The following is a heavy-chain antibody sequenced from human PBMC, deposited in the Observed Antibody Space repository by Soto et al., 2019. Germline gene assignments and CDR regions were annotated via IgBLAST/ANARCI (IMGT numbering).Heavy chain of an antibody. J-gene: IGHJ4*02. CDR1: GGSISSGDYY. D-gene: IGHD6-13*01. CDR3: AREAAAGRGDY. V-gene: IGHV4-30-4*01. CDR2: IYYSGST. Sequence: LCGGSISSGDYYWSWIRQPPGKGLEWIGYIYYSGSTYYNPSLKSRVTISVDTSKNQFSLKLSSVTAADTAVYYCAREAAAGRGDYWGQGTLVTVSS.